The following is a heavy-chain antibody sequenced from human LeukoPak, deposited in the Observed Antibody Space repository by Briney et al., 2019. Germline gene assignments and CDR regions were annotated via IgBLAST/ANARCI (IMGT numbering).Heavy chain of an antibody. Sequence: SETLSLTCTVSGGSISSYYWSWIRQPPGKGLEWIGYIYYSGSTNYNPSLKSRVTISVDTSKNQFSLKLSSVTAADTAVFYCARHPLFDSSGYYYNFDYWGQGTLATVSS. J-gene: IGHJ4*02. CDR2: IYYSGST. D-gene: IGHD3-22*01. CDR3: ARHPLFDSSGYYYNFDY. CDR1: GGSISSYY. V-gene: IGHV4-59*08.